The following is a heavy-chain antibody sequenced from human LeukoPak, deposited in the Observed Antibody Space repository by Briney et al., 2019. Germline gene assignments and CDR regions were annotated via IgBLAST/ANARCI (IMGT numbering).Heavy chain of an antibody. J-gene: IGHJ6*02. V-gene: IGHV3-9*01. CDR3: AKDSYSGYAWYGALGLYGMDV. CDR2: ISWNSGSI. Sequence: QPGGSLRLSCAASGFTFDDYAMHWVRQAPGKGLEWVSGISWNSGSIGYADSVKGRFTISRDNAKNSLYLQMNSLRAEDTALYYCAKDSYSGYAWYGALGLYGMDVWGQGTTVTVSS. CDR1: GFTFDDYA. D-gene: IGHD5-12*01.